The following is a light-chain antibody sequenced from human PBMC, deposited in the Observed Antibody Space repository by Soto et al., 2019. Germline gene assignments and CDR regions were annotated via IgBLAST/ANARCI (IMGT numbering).Light chain of an antibody. CDR3: QSYDSSLSGWV. J-gene: IGLJ3*02. CDR2: GNS. CDR1: SSNIVAGYD. V-gene: IGLV1-40*01. Sequence: QSVLTQPPSVAGAPGQRVTISCTGRSSNIVAGYDVHWYQQLPGTAPKLLIHGNSNRPSGVPDRFSGSKSGTSASLAITGLQDEDEADYYCQSYDSSLSGWVVVGATKLTVL.